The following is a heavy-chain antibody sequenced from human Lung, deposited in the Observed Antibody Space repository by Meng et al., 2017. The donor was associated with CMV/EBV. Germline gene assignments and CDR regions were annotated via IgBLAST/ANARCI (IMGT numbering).Heavy chain of an antibody. V-gene: IGHV3-30*02. D-gene: IGHD2-15*01. CDR2: TPYDGTSQ. J-gene: IGHJ4*02. Sequence: CAASGFTFSSYGMHWVRQAPGKGLEWVAFTPYDGTSQYYADSVKGRFTISRDNSKNILFLQMNSLRVEDTGVYYCERDDCRDGTCGFWGQGTLVTVSS. CDR1: GFTFSSYG. CDR3: ERDDCRDGTCGF.